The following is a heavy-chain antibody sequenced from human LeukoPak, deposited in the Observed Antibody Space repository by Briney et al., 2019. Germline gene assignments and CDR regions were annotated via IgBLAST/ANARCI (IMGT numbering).Heavy chain of an antibody. V-gene: IGHV3-23*01. D-gene: IGHD3-3*01. Sequence: PGGSLRLSCAASGFTFSSYGMHWVRQAPGKGLEWVSAISGSNDDTFYADSVKGRFTLSRDNSKNTLYLQMNSLRAEDTAVYYCGSHFGVGYYFDYWGQGTLVTVSS. J-gene: IGHJ4*02. CDR1: GFTFSSYG. CDR2: ISGSNDDT. CDR3: GSHFGVGYYFDY.